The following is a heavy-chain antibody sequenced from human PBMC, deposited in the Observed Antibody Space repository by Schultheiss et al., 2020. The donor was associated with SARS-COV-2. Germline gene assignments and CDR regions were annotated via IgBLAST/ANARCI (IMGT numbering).Heavy chain of an antibody. CDR3: ARLGAAAVGFQH. Sequence: SETLSLTCTVSGGSISSSSHYWGWIRQPPGKGLEWIGEINHSGSTNYNPSLKSRVTMSVDTSKNQFSLKLSSVTAADTAVYYCARLGAAAVGFQHWGQGTLVTVSS. CDR1: GGSISSSSHY. V-gene: IGHV4-39*07. J-gene: IGHJ1*01. CDR2: INHSGST. D-gene: IGHD6-13*01.